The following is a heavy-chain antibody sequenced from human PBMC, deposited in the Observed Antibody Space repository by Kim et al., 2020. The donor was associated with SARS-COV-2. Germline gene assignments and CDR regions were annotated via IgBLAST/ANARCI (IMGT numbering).Heavy chain of an antibody. CDR1: GGSISSSSYY. J-gene: IGHJ4*02. CDR3: ARRVGSGYYFIDY. CDR2: IYYSGST. V-gene: IGHV4-39*01. Sequence: SETLSLTCTVSGGSISSSSYYWGWIRQPPGKGLEWIGSIYYSGSTYYNPSLKSRVTISVDTSKNQFSLKLSSVTAADTAVYYCARRVGSGYYFIDYWGQGTLVTVSS. D-gene: IGHD3-22*01.